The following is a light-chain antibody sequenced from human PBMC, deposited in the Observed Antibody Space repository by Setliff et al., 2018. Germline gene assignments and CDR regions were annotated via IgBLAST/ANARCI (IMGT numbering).Light chain of an antibody. V-gene: IGLV2-14*03. CDR1: TSDVGGNFH. J-gene: IGLJ1*01. CDR3: CSFGRGRTYV. Sequence: QSALAQPASVSGSPGQSITISCAGITSDVGGNFHVSXXXXKPXXGPXLIXXXVNQRPSDVSSRFSGSKSGSSASLIISGLRPEDEGDYYCCSFGRGRTYVFGSGTKVT. CDR2: XVN.